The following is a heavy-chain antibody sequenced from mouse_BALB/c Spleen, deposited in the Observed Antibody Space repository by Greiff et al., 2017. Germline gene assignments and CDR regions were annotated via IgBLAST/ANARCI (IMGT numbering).Heavy chain of an antibody. CDR3: ARLYDYPWFAD. Sequence: EVQRVESGGGLVKPGGSLKLSCAASGFAFSSYDMSWVRQTPEKRLEWVAYISSGGGSTYYPDTVKGRFTISRDNAKNTLYLQMSSLKSEDTAMYYCARLYDYPWFADWGQGTLVTVSA. CDR1: GFAFSSYD. V-gene: IGHV5-12-1*01. D-gene: IGHD2-4*01. J-gene: IGHJ3*01. CDR2: ISSGGGST.